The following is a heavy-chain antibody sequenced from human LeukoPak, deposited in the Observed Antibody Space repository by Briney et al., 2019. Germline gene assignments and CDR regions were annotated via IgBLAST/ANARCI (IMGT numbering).Heavy chain of an antibody. V-gene: IGHV4-61*01. CDR3: ARESSYYYYMDV. J-gene: IGHJ6*03. Sequence: SETLSLTCTVSGGSISTSSYYWGWVRQPPGKGLEWIGYIYYSGSTNYNPSLKSRVTISVDTSKNQFSLKLSSVTAADTAVYYCARESSYYYYMDVWGKGTTVTASS. CDR2: IYYSGST. CDR1: GGSISTSSYY.